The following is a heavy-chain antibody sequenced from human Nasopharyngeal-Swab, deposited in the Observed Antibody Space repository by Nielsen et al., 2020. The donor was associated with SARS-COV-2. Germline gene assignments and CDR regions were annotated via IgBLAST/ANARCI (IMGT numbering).Heavy chain of an antibody. D-gene: IGHD2-8*01. J-gene: IGHJ4*02. V-gene: IGHV4-34*01. CDR2: INNRGST. Sequence: SETLSLTCAVYGGSFRGYYWSWIRQPPGKGREGIGEINNRGSTNYNPSLKSRVTISVDTSKNQFSLKLSSVTAADTAVYYCARGRWVVLMVYARYYFDYWGQGTLVTVSS. CDR3: ARGRWVVLMVYARYYFDY. CDR1: GGSFRGYY.